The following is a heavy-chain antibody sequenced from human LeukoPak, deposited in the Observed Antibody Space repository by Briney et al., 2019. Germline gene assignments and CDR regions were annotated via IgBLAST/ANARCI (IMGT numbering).Heavy chain of an antibody. CDR1: GCTLSSYA. V-gene: IGHV1-69*06. CDR2: IIPIFGTA. CDR3: ARERSYYSNYTGWFDP. Sequence: SVKVSFTASGCTLSSYAISWGRQAPGQGLEWMGGIIPIFGTANYAQKFQGRVTITADKSTSTAYMELSSLRSEDTAVYYCARERSYYSNYTGWFDPWGQGTLVTVSS. J-gene: IGHJ5*02. D-gene: IGHD4-11*01.